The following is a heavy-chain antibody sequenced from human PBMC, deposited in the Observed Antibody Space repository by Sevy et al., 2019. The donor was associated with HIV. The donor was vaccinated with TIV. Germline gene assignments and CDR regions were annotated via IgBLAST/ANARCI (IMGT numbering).Heavy chain of an antibody. Sequence: GESLKISCKGSGYSFTSYWIGWVRQMPGKGLEWMGIIYPGDSDTRYSPSFQGQVTISADKSISTAYLQWSSLKASDTAMYYCARQNTDIVVVPAAPTGWFDPWGQGTLVTVSS. J-gene: IGHJ5*02. D-gene: IGHD2-2*01. CDR2: IYPGDSDT. V-gene: IGHV5-51*01. CDR3: ARQNTDIVVVPAAPTGWFDP. CDR1: GYSFTSYW.